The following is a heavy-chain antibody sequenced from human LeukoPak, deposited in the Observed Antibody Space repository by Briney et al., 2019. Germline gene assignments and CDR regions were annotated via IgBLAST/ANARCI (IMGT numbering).Heavy chain of an antibody. CDR1: GFTFTDYY. CDR3: SRSHGSYSTDY. J-gene: IGHJ4*02. Sequence: GSLRLSCAASGFTFTDYYMSWVRQAPGSGLEWISYISHTGTTIYYADSVKGRFTVSRDNAKNSLCLQMHSLRAEDTAVYYCSRSHGSYSTDYWGQGTLVSVSS. CDR2: ISHTGTTI. D-gene: IGHD3-22*01. V-gene: IGHV3-11*01.